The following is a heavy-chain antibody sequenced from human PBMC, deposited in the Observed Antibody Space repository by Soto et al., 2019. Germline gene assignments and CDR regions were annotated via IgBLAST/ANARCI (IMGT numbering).Heavy chain of an antibody. CDR1: GGSISSYY. J-gene: IGHJ1*01. CDR3: ARGPSRAGDHFYAACFQH. D-gene: IGHD4-17*01. Sequence: QVQLQESGPGLVKPSETLSLTCTVSGGSISSYYWSWIRQPPGKGLEWIGYIYYSGSTNYNPSLKSRLTISLDTSKATFSLKLRAVTAAHTAVDYCARGPSRAGDHFYAACFQHWGRGTLVTVSS. V-gene: IGHV4-59*01. CDR2: IYYSGST.